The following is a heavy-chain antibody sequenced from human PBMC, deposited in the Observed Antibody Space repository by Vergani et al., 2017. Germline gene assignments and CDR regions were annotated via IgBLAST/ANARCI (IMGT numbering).Heavy chain of an antibody. D-gene: IGHD5-24*01. V-gene: IGHV3-9*01. CDR1: GFTFDDYA. CDR3: ARDGEMATINGYFDY. CDR2: ISWNSGSI. J-gene: IGHJ4*02. Sequence: EVQLVESGGGLVQPGRSLRLSCAASGFTFDDYAMHWVRQAPGKGLEWVSGISWNSGSIGYADSVKGRFTISRDNAKNSLYLQMNSLRAEDTAVYYCARDGEMATINGYFDYWGQGTLVTVSS.